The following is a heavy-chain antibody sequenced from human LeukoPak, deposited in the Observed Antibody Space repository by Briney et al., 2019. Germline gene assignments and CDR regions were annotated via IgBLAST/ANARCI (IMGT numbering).Heavy chain of an antibody. V-gene: IGHV1-2*02. CDR2: INPNSGGT. CDR3: VRAPPGDVSNWYFDL. CDR1: GYTFTGYY. Sequence: ASVKVSCKASGYTFTGYYMHWVRQAPGQGLEWMGWINPNSGGTNYAQKFQGRVTMTRDTSISTAYMELSRLRSDDTAVYYCVRAPPGDVSNWYFDLWGRGTLVTVSS. J-gene: IGHJ2*01. D-gene: IGHD3-16*01.